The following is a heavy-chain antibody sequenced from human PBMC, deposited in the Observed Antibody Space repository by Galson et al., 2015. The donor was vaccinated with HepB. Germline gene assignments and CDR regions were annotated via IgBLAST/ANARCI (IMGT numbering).Heavy chain of an antibody. CDR3: VREFSGLYYFDY. CDR2: IWYDGTNK. V-gene: IGHV3-33*08. J-gene: IGHJ4*02. D-gene: IGHD3-10*01. CDR1: GFTFRNYG. Sequence: SLRLSCAASGFTFRNYGMHRVRQAPGKGLEWVALIWYDGTNKCYADSVKGRFTISRDNSKNTLYLQMNSLRAEDTAVYYCVREFSGLYYFDYWGQGTLVTVSS.